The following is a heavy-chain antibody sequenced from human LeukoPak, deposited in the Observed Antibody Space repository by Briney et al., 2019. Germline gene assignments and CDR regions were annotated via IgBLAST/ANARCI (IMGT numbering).Heavy chain of an antibody. D-gene: IGHD2-2*01. J-gene: IGHJ5*02. CDR1: GGTFSSYA. CDR3: ARMKDQLLRDHYGSSSNWFDP. V-gene: IGHV1-69*05. Sequence: GASVKVSCKASGGTFSSYAISWVRQAPGQGLEWMGGIIPIFGTANYAQKFQGRVTITTDESTSTAYMELSSLRSEDTAVYYCARMKDQLLRDHYGSSSNWFDPWGQGTLVTVSS. CDR2: IIPIFGTA.